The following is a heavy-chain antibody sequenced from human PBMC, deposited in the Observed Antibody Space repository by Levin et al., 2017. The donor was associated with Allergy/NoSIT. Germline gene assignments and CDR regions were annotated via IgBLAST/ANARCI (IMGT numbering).Heavy chain of an antibody. J-gene: IGHJ4*02. CDR3: ARDGIGVAGTPYYFDY. Sequence: GASVKVSCKASGYTFPSYGIIWVRQAPGQGPEWMGWISAYNANTNYAQKLQGRVTLTTDTSTSTAYMELRSLRSDDTAVYYCARDGIGVAGTPYYFDYWGQGTLVTVSS. D-gene: IGHD6-19*01. V-gene: IGHV1-18*01. CDR2: ISAYNANT. CDR1: GYTFPSYG.